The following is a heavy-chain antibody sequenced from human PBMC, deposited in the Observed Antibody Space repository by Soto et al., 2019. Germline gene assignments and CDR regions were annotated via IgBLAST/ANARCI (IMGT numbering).Heavy chain of an antibody. V-gene: IGHV4-4*07. J-gene: IGHJ4*02. CDR2: IYTSGST. D-gene: IGHD5-12*01. CDR3: ARVARGYSGYDSQLFDY. Sequence: SEPLSLTCTVSGGSISSYYWSWIRQPAGKGLEWIGRIYTSGSTNYNPSLKSRVTMSVDTSKNQFSLKLSSVTAADTAVYYCARVARGYSGYDSQLFDYWGQGTLVTVSS. CDR1: GGSISSYY.